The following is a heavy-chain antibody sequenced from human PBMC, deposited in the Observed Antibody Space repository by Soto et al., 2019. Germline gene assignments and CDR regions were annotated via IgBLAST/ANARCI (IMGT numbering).Heavy chain of an antibody. CDR1: GFTFDDYG. Sequence: AGGSLRLSCAASGFTFDDYGMSWVRQAPGKGLEWVSGINWNGGSTGYADSVKGRFTISRDNAKNSLYLQMNSLRAEDTALYHCARVTVTGTTKAFDIWGQGTMVTISS. CDR3: ARVTVTGTTKAFDI. V-gene: IGHV3-20*01. J-gene: IGHJ3*02. D-gene: IGHD1-20*01. CDR2: INWNGGST.